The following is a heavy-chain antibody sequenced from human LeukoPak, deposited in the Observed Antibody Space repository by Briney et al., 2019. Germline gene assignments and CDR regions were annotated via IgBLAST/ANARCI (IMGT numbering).Heavy chain of an antibody. V-gene: IGHV3-21*04. Sequence: GGSLRLSCAASGFTFSSYSMNWVRQAPGKGLEWVSSISSSSSYIYYADSVKGRFTNSRDNSTNTLHLQMNSLRAEDTAVYYCAKVSIAVADADYWGQGTLVTVSS. J-gene: IGHJ4*02. CDR2: ISSSSSYI. CDR3: AKVSIAVADADY. CDR1: GFTFSSYS. D-gene: IGHD6-19*01.